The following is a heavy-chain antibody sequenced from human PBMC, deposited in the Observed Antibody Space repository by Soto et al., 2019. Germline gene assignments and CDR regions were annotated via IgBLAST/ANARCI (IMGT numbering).Heavy chain of an antibody. CDR3: ARHEQYSSSWYTFDY. V-gene: IGHV4-59*08. D-gene: IGHD6-13*01. J-gene: IGHJ4*02. Sequence: PSETLSLTCTVSGGSISSYYWSWIRQPPGKGLEWIEYIYYSGSTNYNPSLKSRVTISVDTSKNQFSLKLSSVTAADTAVYYCARHEQYSSSWYTFDYWGQGTLVTVSS. CDR1: GGSISSYY. CDR2: IYYSGST.